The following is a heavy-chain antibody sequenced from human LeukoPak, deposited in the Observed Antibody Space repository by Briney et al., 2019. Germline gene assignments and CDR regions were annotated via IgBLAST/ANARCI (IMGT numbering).Heavy chain of an antibody. V-gene: IGHV1-18*01. J-gene: IGHJ4*02. D-gene: IGHD3-10*01. CDR1: GSTFTCYG. CDR2: ISAYNGNT. CDR3: ARDRGEWFGDY. Sequence: ASVTLCCTASGSTFTCYGNSWVWVAHGPGNEWMGWISAYNGNTNYAQKLQGRVTMTTDTSTSTAYMELRSLRSDDTAVYYCARDRGEWFGDYWGQGTLVTVSS.